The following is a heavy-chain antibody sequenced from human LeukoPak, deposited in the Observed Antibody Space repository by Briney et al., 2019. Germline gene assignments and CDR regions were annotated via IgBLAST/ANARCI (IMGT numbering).Heavy chain of an antibody. CDR3: ATSRVFDY. CDR1: GYSISSGYY. V-gene: IGHV3-11*04. J-gene: IGHJ4*02. Sequence: LSLTCTVSGYSISSGYYWGWIRQAPGKGLEWLSFINSASDNIYYADSVRGRFTISRDNAKKTLYLEMNSLRMEDTAIYYCATSRVFDYWGQGTLVTVSS. CDR2: INSASDNI.